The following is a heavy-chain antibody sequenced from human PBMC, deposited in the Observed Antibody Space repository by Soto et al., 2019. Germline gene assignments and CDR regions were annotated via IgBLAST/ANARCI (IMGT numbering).Heavy chain of an antibody. D-gene: IGHD6-13*01. CDR1: GFTFGDCA. CDR3: ISHNDGYSGSWVPRSDY. J-gene: IGHJ4*02. Sequence: GGSLRLSCTTSGFTFGDCAMSWFRQAPGKGLEWVGFIRSKAYGGTTEDAASVKGRFTISRDDSKSIAYLQMDSLKTEDTAVYYCISHNDGYSGSWVPRSDYWGQGTLVTVSS. CDR2: IRSKAYGGTT. V-gene: IGHV3-49*03.